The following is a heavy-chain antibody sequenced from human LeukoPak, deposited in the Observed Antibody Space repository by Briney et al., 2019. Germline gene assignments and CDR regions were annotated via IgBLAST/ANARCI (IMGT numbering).Heavy chain of an antibody. CDR3: AKDLGSSGYYYYYGMDV. D-gene: IGHD6-19*01. CDR1: GFTFRNYV. CDR2: VSGSGDGT. Sequence: GGSLRLSCAASGFTFRNYVMMWVRLAPGKGPEWVSTVSGSGDGTYYADSVKGRFTISRDNSKNTLYLQMNSLRAEDTAVYYCAKDLGSSGYYYYYGMDVWGQGTTVTVSS. V-gene: IGHV3-23*01. J-gene: IGHJ6*02.